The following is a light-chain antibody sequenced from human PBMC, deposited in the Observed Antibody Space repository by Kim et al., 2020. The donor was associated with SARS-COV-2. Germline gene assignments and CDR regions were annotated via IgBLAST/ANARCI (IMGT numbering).Light chain of an antibody. CDR1: QGIRND. CDR3: LQDYDYPLT. V-gene: IGKV1-6*01. J-gene: IGKJ4*01. Sequence: AIQMTQSPSSPSASVGDRVTITCRASQGIRNDLGWYQQKPGRAPNLLIYATSTLQSGVPSRFSGSGSGTDFTLTISSLQPEDVATYYCLQDYDYPLTFGGGTKVDIK. CDR2: ATS.